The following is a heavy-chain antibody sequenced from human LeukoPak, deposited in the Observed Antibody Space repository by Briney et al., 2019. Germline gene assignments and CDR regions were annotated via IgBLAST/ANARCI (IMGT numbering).Heavy chain of an antibody. D-gene: IGHD2-15*01. Sequence: ASVKVSCKASGYTFTSYGISWVRQAPGQGLEWMGWISAYNGNTNYAQKLQGRVTMTTDTSTSTAYMELRSLRSDDTAVYYCARDESGYCSGGSCYSPYYYYGMDVWGQGTTVTVSS. V-gene: IGHV1-18*01. CDR2: ISAYNGNT. J-gene: IGHJ6*02. CDR3: ARDESGYCSGGSCYSPYYYYGMDV. CDR1: GYTFTSYG.